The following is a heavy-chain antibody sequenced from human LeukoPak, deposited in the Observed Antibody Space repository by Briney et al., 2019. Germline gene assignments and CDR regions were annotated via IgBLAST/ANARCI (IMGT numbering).Heavy chain of an antibody. D-gene: IGHD3-3*01. Sequence: ASVKVSCKASGYTFTGYYMHWVRQAPGQGLEWMGWINPNSGGTNYAQKFQGRVTMTRDTSISTAYMELSRLRSDDTAVYYCARRSDPLRLYYYYYMDVWGKGTTVTVSS. CDR1: GYTFTGYY. CDR2: INPNSGGT. V-gene: IGHV1-2*02. CDR3: ARRSDPLRLYYYYYMDV. J-gene: IGHJ6*03.